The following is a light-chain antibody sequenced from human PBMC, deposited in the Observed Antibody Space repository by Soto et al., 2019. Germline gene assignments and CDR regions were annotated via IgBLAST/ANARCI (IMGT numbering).Light chain of an antibody. CDR2: GAS. CDR3: QHYGSSPLT. Sequence: PGERATLSCRASQSVSSSYLAWYQQKPGQAPRLLIYGASSRATGIPDRFSGSGSGTDFTLTISRLEPEDFAVYYCQHYGSSPLTFGGGTKVDIK. V-gene: IGKV3-20*01. CDR1: QSVSSSY. J-gene: IGKJ4*01.